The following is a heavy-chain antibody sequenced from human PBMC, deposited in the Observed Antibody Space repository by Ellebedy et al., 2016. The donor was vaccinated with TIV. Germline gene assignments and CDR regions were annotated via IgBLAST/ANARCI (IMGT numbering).Heavy chain of an antibody. J-gene: IGHJ3*02. D-gene: IGHD6-19*01. CDR3: ARLELGIAVAGNAFDI. Sequence: MPSETLSLTCTVSGGSITTYFWSWIRQPPGKGLEGIGYIHYSGSTNSNPSLKSRVTISVDTSKNPFSLRLSSVTAADTAVYYCARLELGIAVAGNAFDIWGQGAMVTVSS. CDR2: IHYSGST. V-gene: IGHV4-59*08. CDR1: GGSITTYF.